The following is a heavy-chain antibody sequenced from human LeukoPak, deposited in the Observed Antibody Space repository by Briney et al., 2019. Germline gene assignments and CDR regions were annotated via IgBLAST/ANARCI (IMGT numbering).Heavy chain of an antibody. D-gene: IGHD3-10*01. CDR2: IIPILGIA. Sequence: SVKVSCKASGGTFSSYAISWVRQAPGQGLEWMGRIIPILGIANYAQKFQGRVTITADKSTSTAYMELSSLRSEDTAVYYCARGQEGSGSYYNTWWFDPWGQGTLVTVSS. CDR3: ARGQEGSGSYYNTWWFDP. J-gene: IGHJ5*02. V-gene: IGHV1-69*04. CDR1: GGTFSSYA.